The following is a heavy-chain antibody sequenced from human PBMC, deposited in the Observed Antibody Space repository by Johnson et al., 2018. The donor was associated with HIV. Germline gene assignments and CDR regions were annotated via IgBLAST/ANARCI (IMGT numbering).Heavy chain of an antibody. Sequence: VQLVESEGGVVQPGRSLRLSCAASGFTVSSNYMSWVRQAPGKGLEWVSVIYSGGSTYYADSVKGRFIISRDNSKNTLYLQMNSLTTEDTAAYYCARGGGCGGDCYSGFDAFDIWGQGTMVTVS. CDR2: IYSGGST. V-gene: IGHV3-66*02. CDR1: GFTVSSNY. D-gene: IGHD2-21*01. CDR3: ARGGGCGGDCYSGFDAFDI. J-gene: IGHJ3*02.